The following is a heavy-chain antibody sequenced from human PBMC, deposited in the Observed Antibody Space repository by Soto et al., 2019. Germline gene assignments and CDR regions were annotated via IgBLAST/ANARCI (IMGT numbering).Heavy chain of an antibody. J-gene: IGHJ4*02. D-gene: IGHD1-1*01. V-gene: IGHV3-7*01. CDR3: ARDYRYPFDY. CDR2: INQDGSQK. Sequence: VGSLRLSCAASGFTFSSYRMNWVRQAPGKGLEWVANINQDGSQKDYVDFVKGRFTISRDNARNSLYLQMNSLRAEDTAVYYCARDYRYPFDYWGQGNLVTVSS. CDR1: GFTFSSYR.